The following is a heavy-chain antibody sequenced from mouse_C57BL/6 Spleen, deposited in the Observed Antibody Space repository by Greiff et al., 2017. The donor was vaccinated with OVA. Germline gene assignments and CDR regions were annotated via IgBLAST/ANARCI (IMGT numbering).Heavy chain of an antibody. D-gene: IGHD4-1*01. CDR3: ARRTGYYAMDY. V-gene: IGHV1-59*01. CDR1: GYTFTSYW. CDR2: IDPSDSYT. J-gene: IGHJ4*01. Sequence: QVQLQQPGAELVRPGTSVKLSCKASGYTFTSYWMHWVKQRPGQGLEWIGVIDPSDSYTNYNQKFKGKATLTVDTSSSTSYMQLSSLTSEDSAVYYCARRTGYYAMDYWGQGTSVTVSS.